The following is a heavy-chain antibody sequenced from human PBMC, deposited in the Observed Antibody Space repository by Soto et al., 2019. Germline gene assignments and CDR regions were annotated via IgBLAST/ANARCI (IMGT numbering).Heavy chain of an antibody. D-gene: IGHD5-12*01. CDR1: GFTFSSYA. CDR3: ARDGIVATSPYYYGMDV. V-gene: IGHV3-30-3*01. J-gene: IGHJ6*02. Sequence: QVQLVESGGGVVQPGRSLRLSCAASGFTFSSYAMHWVRQAPGKGLEWVAVISYDGSNKYYADSVKGRFTISRDNSKNTLYLQMNSLRAEDTAVYYCARDGIVATSPYYYGMDVWGQGTTVTVSS. CDR2: ISYDGSNK.